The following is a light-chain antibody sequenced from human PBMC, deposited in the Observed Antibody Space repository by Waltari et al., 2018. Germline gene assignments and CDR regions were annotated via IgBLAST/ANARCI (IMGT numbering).Light chain of an antibody. CDR3: SSYTSSGTVV. CDR2: DVT. V-gene: IGLV2-14*01. CDR1: SSDGGGYNY. J-gene: IGLJ2*01. Sequence: QSALTQPASVSGSPGQSITISCIGTSSDGGGYNYVSWYQQHPGKAPKLMIYDVTNRPSGISHRFSCSKSGNTASLTISGLQAEDEADYCCSSYTSSGTVVFGGGTKLTVL.